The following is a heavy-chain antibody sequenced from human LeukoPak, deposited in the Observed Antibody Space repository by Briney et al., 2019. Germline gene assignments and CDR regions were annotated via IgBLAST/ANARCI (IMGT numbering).Heavy chain of an antibody. Sequence: PSETLSLTCAVYGGSFSGYYWSWIRQPPGKGLEWIGEINHSGSTNYNPSLKSRVTISVDTSKNQFSLKLSSVTAADTAVYYCARSPLGSGSPYYDYWGQGTLVTVSS. CDR1: GGSFSGYY. D-gene: IGHD3-10*01. CDR3: ARSPLGSGSPYYDY. V-gene: IGHV4-34*01. J-gene: IGHJ4*02. CDR2: INHSGST.